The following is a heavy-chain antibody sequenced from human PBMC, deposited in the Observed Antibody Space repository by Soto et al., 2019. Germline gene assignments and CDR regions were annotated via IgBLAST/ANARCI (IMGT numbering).Heavy chain of an antibody. V-gene: IGHV1-18*01. J-gene: IGHJ4*02. D-gene: IGHD6-19*01. Sequence: ASAKGSCKAAGYTFTSYGISWVRQAPGQGIEWMGWISAYNGNTNYAQKLQGRVTMTTDTSTSTAYMELRSLRSDDTAVYYFSLTSRSVAGTTSHYYCCQGTLDLVSS. CDR3: SLTSRSVAGTTSHYY. CDR1: GYTFTSYG. CDR2: ISAYNGNT.